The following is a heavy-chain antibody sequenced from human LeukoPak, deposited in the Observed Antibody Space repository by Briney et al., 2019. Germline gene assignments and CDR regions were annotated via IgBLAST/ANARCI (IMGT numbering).Heavy chain of an antibody. V-gene: IGHV4-34*01. CDR3: ARDFIAAAGTRWFDP. CDR1: GGSFSGYY. D-gene: IGHD6-13*01. CDR2: IYYSGTT. Sequence: SSETLSLTCAVYGGSFSGYYWGWIRQPPGKGLEWIGTIYYSGTTYYNPSLKSRVTISVDTSKNQFSLKLSSVTAADTAVYYCARDFIAAAGTRWFDPWGQGTLVTVSS. J-gene: IGHJ5*02.